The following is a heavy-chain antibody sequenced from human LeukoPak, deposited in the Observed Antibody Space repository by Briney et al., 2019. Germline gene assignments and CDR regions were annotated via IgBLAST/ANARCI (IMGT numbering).Heavy chain of an antibody. J-gene: IGHJ4*02. D-gene: IGHD2-21*02. CDR3: ARLYCGGDCYINDY. V-gene: IGHV4-39*01. Sequence: SETLSLTCTASGGSISSSSYYWGWIRQPPGKGLEWVGSIYYSGSTYYNPSLKSRVTISVDTSKNQFSLKLSSVTAADTAVYYCARLYCGGDCYINDYWGQGTLVTVSS. CDR1: GGSISSSSYY. CDR2: IYYSGST.